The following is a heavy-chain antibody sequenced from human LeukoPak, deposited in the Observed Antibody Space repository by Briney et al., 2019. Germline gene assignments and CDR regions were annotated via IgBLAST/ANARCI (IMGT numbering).Heavy chain of an antibody. V-gene: IGHV3-30*18. CDR2: ISYDGSNQ. CDR3: AKGRGWLQFFDY. J-gene: IGHJ4*02. Sequence: GGSLRLSCAASGFTFSSYGMHWVRQAPGKGLEWVAVISYDGSNQFYVDSVKGRFTISRDNSKNTLYLQMNSLRAEDTAVYYCAKGRGWLQFFDYWGQGTLVTVSS. CDR1: GFTFSSYG. D-gene: IGHD5-24*01.